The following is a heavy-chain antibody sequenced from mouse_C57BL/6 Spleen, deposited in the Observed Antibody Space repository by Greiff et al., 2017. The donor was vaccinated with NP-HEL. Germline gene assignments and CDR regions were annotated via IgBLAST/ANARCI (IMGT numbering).Heavy chain of an antibody. CDR2: INPNYGTT. V-gene: IGHV1-39*01. D-gene: IGHD4-1*01. CDR3: ARKEANWDYFDY. J-gene: IGHJ2*01. CDR1: GYSFTDYN. Sequence: EVKLVESGPELVKPGASVKISCKASGYSFTDYNMNWVKQSNGKSLEWIGVINPNYGTTSYNQKFKGKATLTVDQSSSTAYMQLNSLTSEDSAVYYCARKEANWDYFDYWGQGTTLTVSS.